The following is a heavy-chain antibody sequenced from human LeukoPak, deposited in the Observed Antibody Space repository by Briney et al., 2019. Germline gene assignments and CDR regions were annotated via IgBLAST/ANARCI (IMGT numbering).Heavy chain of an antibody. CDR3: ARLYYGSGSKNFDY. Sequence: AAVKVSCKASGYTFTSYDINWVRQATGQGLEWMGWMNPNSGNTGYAQKFQGRVTMTRNTSISTAYMELSSLRSEDTAVYYCARLYYGSGSKNFDYWGQGTLVTVSS. CDR1: GYTFTSYD. J-gene: IGHJ4*02. V-gene: IGHV1-8*01. CDR2: MNPNSGNT. D-gene: IGHD3-10*01.